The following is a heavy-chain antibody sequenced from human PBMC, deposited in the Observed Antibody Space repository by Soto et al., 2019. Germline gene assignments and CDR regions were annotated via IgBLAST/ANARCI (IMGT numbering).Heavy chain of an antibody. J-gene: IGHJ6*02. D-gene: IGHD3-3*01. V-gene: IGHV1-18*01. CDR2: ISAYNGNT. CDR3: ARGVRRILAYYEVGMDV. CDR1: GYTFTSYG. Sequence: GASVKVSCKASGYTFTSYGISWVRQAPGQGLEWMGWISAYNGNTNYAQKLQGRVTMTTDTSTSTAYMELRSLRSDDTAVYYCARGVRRILAYYEVGMDVWGQGTTVTVSS.